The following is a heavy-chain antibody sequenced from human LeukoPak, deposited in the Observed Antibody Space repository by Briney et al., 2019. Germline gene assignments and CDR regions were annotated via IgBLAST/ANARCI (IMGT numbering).Heavy chain of an antibody. CDR2: ISAYSGDT. Sequence: ASVKVSCQASGFTLGIYGISWVRQAPGQGGERIGWISAYSGDTHYAQKFQGRVTMTTDTSTNTAYMDLRSLRSDDTDVYYCARGADCTSTSCKFDYWGQGTLVTVSS. D-gene: IGHD2-2*01. V-gene: IGHV1-18*01. CDR3: ARGADCTSTSCKFDY. J-gene: IGHJ4*02. CDR1: GFTLGIYG.